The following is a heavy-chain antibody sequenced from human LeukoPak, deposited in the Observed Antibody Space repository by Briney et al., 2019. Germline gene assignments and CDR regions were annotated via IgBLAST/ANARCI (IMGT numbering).Heavy chain of an antibody. D-gene: IGHD3-22*01. CDR3: AREYYDSSGYYFDY. V-gene: IGHV1-18*01. Sequence: GESLKISCKGSGYSFTSYGISWVRQAPGQGLEWMGWISAYNGNTNYAQKLQGRVTMTTDTSTSTAYMELRSLRSDDTAVYYCAREYYDSSGYYFDYWGQGTLVTVSS. J-gene: IGHJ4*02. CDR1: GYSFTSYG. CDR2: ISAYNGNT.